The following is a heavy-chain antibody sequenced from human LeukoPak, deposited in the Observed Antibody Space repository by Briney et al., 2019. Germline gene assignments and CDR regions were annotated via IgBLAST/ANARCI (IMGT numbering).Heavy chain of an antibody. CDR2: INPNSGGT. CDR1: GYTFTGYY. Sequence: ASVTVSCKASGYTFTGYYMHWVRQAPGQGLEWMGWINPNSGGTNYAQKFQGRVTMTRDTSISTAYMELSRLRSDDTAVYYCAATDIVVVPAAINYYYGMDVWGQGTTVTVSS. CDR3: AATDIVVVPAAINYYYGMDV. V-gene: IGHV1-2*02. J-gene: IGHJ6*02. D-gene: IGHD2-2*02.